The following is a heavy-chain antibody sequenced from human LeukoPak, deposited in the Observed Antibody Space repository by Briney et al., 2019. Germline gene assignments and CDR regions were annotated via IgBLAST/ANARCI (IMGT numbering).Heavy chain of an antibody. J-gene: IGHJ3*02. CDR1: GGSISSGGYY. D-gene: IGHD2-8*01. CDR3: ARHLVPEAFDI. V-gene: IGHV4-61*08. CDR2: IYYSGST. Sequence: ASETLSLTCTVSGGSISSGGYYWSWIRQPPGKGLEWIGYIYYSGSTNYNPSLKSRVTISVDTSKNQFSLKLSSVTAADTAVYYCARHLVPEAFDIWGQGTMVTVSS.